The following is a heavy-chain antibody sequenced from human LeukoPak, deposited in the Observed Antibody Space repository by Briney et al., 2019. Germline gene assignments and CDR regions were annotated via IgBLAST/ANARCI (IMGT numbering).Heavy chain of an antibody. CDR2: ISSSSSYI. J-gene: IGHJ4*02. V-gene: IGHV3-21*01. D-gene: IGHD3-22*01. CDR1: GFTFSSYS. CDR3: ARDLRHYYDSSGYFGY. Sequence: GGSLRLSCAASGFTFSSYSMNWVRQAPGKGLEWVSCISSSSSYIYYADSVKGRFTISRDNAKNSLYLQMNSLRAEDTAVYYCARDLRHYYDSSGYFGYWGQGTLVTVSS.